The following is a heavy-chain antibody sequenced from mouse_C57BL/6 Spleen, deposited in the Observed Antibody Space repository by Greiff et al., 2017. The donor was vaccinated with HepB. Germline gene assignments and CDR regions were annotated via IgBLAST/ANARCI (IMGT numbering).Heavy chain of an antibody. CDR1: GYTFTSYW. CDR3: ARRGYYGNYDYFDY. D-gene: IGHD2-1*01. CDR2: IYPSDSET. Sequence: QVQLQQPGAELVRPGSSVKLSCKASGYTFTSYWMDWVKQRPGQGLEWIGNIYPSDSETHYNQKFKDKATLTVDKSSSTAYMQLSSLTSEDSAVYFCARRGYYGNYDYFDYWGQGTTLTVSS. V-gene: IGHV1-61*01. J-gene: IGHJ2*01.